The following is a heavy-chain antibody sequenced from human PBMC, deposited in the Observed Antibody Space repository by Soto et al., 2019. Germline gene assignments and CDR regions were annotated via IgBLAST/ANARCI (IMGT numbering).Heavy chain of an antibody. D-gene: IGHD4-17*01. V-gene: IGHV1-3*01. CDR3: ARESYGYFDY. Sequence: QVQLVQSGAEVKKPGASVKVSCKASGYTFTSYAMHWVRQSPGQRLEWMGWINAGNGNTKYSQKFQGRVTITRDTSASTDYMELSSLRSEDTAVYYCARESYGYFDYWGQGTLVTVSS. CDR1: GYTFTSYA. J-gene: IGHJ4*02. CDR2: INAGNGNT.